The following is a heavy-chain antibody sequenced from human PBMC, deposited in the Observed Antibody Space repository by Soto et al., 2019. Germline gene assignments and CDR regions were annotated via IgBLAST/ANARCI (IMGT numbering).Heavy chain of an antibody. CDR3: ATSYGSGYRAFDY. D-gene: IGHD3-10*01. V-gene: IGHV1-69*02. CDR1: GDTFSFYS. J-gene: IGHJ4*02. CDR2: INPILSMS. Sequence: QVQLVQSGAEVKRPGSSVKVSCKASGDTFSFYSINWVRQAPGLGLECMGRINPILSMSNYAQRFQGRVTMTPDKSTSTAYMDLSSLRSEDTAIYYCATSYGSGYRAFDYWGQGALVTVSS.